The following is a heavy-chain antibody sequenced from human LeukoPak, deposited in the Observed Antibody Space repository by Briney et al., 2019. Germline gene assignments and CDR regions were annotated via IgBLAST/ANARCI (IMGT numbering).Heavy chain of an antibody. CDR1: GFTFSSSA. J-gene: IGHJ4*02. Sequence: GGSLRLSCAASGFTFSSSAMSWVRQAPGKGLEWVAAISDTGRLSYCADSVNGRFTISRDNSKNTLSLQMNSLRAEDTAVYYCARGTSGWPGVDYWGQGALVTVSA. V-gene: IGHV3-23*01. CDR2: ISDTGRLS. CDR3: ARGTSGWPGVDY. D-gene: IGHD6-19*01.